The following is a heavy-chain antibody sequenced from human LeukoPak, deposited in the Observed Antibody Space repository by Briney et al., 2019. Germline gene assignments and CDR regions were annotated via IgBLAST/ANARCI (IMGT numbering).Heavy chain of an antibody. D-gene: IGHD5-24*01. CDR1: GGSISSSSYY. CDR3: ARDIGRWLQLEGLDAFDI. Sequence: SETLSLTCTVSGGSISSSSYYWGWIRQPPGKGLEWIGSIYYSGSTYYNPSLKSRVTISVDTSKNQFPLKLSSVTAADTAVYYCARDIGRWLQLEGLDAFDIWGQGTMVTVSS. CDR2: IYYSGST. V-gene: IGHV4-39*06. J-gene: IGHJ3*02.